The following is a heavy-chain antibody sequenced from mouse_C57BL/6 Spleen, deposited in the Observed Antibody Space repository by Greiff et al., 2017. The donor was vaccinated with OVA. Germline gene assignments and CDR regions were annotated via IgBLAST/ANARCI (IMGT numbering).Heavy chain of an antibody. CDR3: VRHKAIYYGNDVEAMDY. V-gene: IGHV10-1*01. CDR2: IRSESNNSAT. D-gene: IGHD2-2*01. CDR1: GFSFNTYA. J-gene: IGHJ4*01. Sequence: EVQLQESGGGLVQPKGSLKLSCAASGFSFNTYAMNWVRQAPGKGLEWVARIRSESNNSATYYADSVKDRFTISRDDSESKLYLQMNHLRTEDTAVYYCVRHKAIYYGNDVEAMDYWGQGTSVTVAS.